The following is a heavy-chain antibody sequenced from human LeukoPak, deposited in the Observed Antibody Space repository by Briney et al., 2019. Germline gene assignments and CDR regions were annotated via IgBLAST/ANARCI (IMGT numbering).Heavy chain of an antibody. Sequence: GGSLRLSCAASGFTFSSYALHWVREAPGKGLVWLAVISYDGSNEYYADSVKGRFTVSRDSSKNTLYLRMNSLRPEDTAVYYCARDLTLRYCSGGSCYSGMNVWGQGTTVTVSS. CDR1: GFTFSSYA. CDR2: ISYDGSNE. D-gene: IGHD2-15*01. CDR3: ARDLTLRYCSGGSCYSGMNV. J-gene: IGHJ6*02. V-gene: IGHV3-30-3*01.